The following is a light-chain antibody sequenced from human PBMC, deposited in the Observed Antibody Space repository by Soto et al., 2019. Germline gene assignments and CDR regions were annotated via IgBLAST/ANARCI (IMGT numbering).Light chain of an antibody. J-gene: IGLJ2*01. Sequence: QSVLTQSPSASASLGASVKLTCTLSSWDSSYAIAWHQQQPEKGPRYLMKLNSDGSHSKGDGIPDRFSGSSSGAEPYLTISSLQSEDEADYYCQTWGTGIHVVFGGGTQLTAL. V-gene: IGLV4-69*01. CDR2: LNSDGSH. CDR1: SWDSSYA. CDR3: QTWGTGIHVV.